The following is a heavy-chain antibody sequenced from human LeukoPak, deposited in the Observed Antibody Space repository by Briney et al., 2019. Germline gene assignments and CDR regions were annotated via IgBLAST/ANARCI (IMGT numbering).Heavy chain of an antibody. CDR3: ASDFGY. D-gene: IGHD3-10*01. CDR1: GGSISTDY. J-gene: IGHJ4*02. V-gene: IGHV4-4*07. CDR2: IYTSGST. Sequence: SETLSLTCTVSGGSISTDYWTWIQQPAGKGLGWIRLIYTSGSTNYTPSLKSRVTMSVDTSKNQFSLKLTSVTAADTAVYYCASDFGYWGQGTLVTVSS.